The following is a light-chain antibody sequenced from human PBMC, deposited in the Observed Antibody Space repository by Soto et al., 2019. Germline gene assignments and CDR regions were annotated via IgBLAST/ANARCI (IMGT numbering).Light chain of an antibody. V-gene: IGLV1-40*01. CDR1: SSNIGAGYG. CDR3: QSYDCSLSRGV. CDR2: GNS. Sequence: QSVLTQPPSVSGAPGQRVTISCTGSSSNIGAGYGVHWYQQLPGTAPKLLIYGNSNRPSGVPDRFSGSKSGTSASLAITGLQAEDEADYYCQSYDCSLSRGVFGTGSMVTV. J-gene: IGLJ1*01.